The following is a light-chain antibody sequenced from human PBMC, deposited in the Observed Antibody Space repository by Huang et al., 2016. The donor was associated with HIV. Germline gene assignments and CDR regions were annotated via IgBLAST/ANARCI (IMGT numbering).Light chain of an antibody. V-gene: IGKV2-28*01. J-gene: IGKJ2*01. Sequence: DIVMTQSPLSLPVTPGEPASISCRSSQSLLHSNGYNYLDWYRQKPGQSPQLLIYLGSNRASGVPGRLSGSGSGTDFTLKISRVEAEDVGVYYCMQALQTPRTFGQGTKLEIK. CDR1: QSLLHSNGYNY. CDR2: LGS. CDR3: MQALQTPRT.